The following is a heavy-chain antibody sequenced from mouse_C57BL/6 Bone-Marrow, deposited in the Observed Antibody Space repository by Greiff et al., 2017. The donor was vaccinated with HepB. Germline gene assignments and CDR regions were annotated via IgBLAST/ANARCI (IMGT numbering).Heavy chain of an antibody. J-gene: IGHJ3*01. V-gene: IGHV1-55*01. D-gene: IGHD1-1*01. CDR1: GYTFTSYW. Sequence: QVQLQQPGAELVKPGASVKMSCKASGYTFTSYWITWVKQRPGQGLAWLGDIYPGSGSTNYNEKFKSKATLTVDTSSSTAYMQLSSLTSEGSAVYYCARDSTSTVVAPGFAYWGQGTLVTVSA. CDR2: IYPGSGST. CDR3: ARDSTSTVVAPGFAY.